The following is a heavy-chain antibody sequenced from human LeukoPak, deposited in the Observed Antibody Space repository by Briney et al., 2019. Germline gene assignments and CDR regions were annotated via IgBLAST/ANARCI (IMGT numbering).Heavy chain of an antibody. CDR3: AMGYSSSWYGRDSYGMDV. J-gene: IGHJ6*02. Sequence: ASVKVSCKASGYTFTSYGISWVRQAPGQGLEWMGWISAYNGNTNYAQKLQGRVTMTTDTSTSTAYMELRSLRSDDTAVYYCAMGYSSSWYGRDSYGMDVWGQGTTVTVSS. V-gene: IGHV1-18*01. CDR2: ISAYNGNT. CDR1: GYTFTSYG. D-gene: IGHD6-13*01.